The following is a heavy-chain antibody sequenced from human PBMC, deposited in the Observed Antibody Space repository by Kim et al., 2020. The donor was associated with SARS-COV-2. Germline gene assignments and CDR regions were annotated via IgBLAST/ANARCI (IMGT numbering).Heavy chain of an antibody. Sequence: SETLSLTCTVSGGSISSGGYYWSWIRQHPGKGLEWIGYIYYSGSTYYNPSLKSRVTISVDTSKNQFSLKLSSVPAADTAVYYCARVRTHRNIVVVPVTNWFDPWGQGTLVTVSS. CDR1: GGSISSGGYY. V-gene: IGHV4-31*03. J-gene: IGHJ5*02. CDR2: IYYSGST. CDR3: ARVRTHRNIVVVPVTNWFDP. D-gene: IGHD2-2*01.